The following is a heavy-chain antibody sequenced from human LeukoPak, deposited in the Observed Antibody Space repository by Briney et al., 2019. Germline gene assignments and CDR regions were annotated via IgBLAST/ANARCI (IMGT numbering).Heavy chain of an antibody. CDR1: GYTFTSYD. CDR2: MNPNSGNT. Sequence: GASVKVSCKASGYTFTSYDINWVRQATGQGLEWMGWMNPNSGNTGYAQKFQGRVTMTRNTSISTAYMELSSLRSEDTAVYYCARVTYGDGGDAFDIWGQGTMVTVSS. CDR3: ARVTYGDGGDAFDI. J-gene: IGHJ3*02. V-gene: IGHV1-8*01. D-gene: IGHD4-17*01.